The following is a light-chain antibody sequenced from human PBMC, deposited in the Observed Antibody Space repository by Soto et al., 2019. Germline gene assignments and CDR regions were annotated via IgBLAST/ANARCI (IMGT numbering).Light chain of an antibody. CDR3: QQYNNWPRT. Sequence: EIVLTHSPGTLSVSPGERATLSCRASQTVSSNLAWYQQVPGQAPRLVIYGASTRATGIPARFSGSGSGTEFTLTISSLQSEDFAVYYCQQYNNWPRTFGQGTKVDIK. J-gene: IGKJ1*01. CDR1: QTVSSN. CDR2: GAS. V-gene: IGKV3-15*01.